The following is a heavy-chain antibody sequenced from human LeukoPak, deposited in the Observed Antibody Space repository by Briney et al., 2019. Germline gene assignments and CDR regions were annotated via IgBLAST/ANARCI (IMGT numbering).Heavy chain of an antibody. J-gene: IGHJ4*02. CDR3: AKDLYSNYGSGLDY. CDR1: GFTFSSYA. V-gene: IGHV3-23*01. D-gene: IGHD4-11*01. CDR2: ISGSGGST. Sequence: GGSLRLSCAASGFTFSSYAMSWVRQAPGKGLEWVSAISGSGGSTYYADSVKGRFTISRDNSKNTLYLQMNSLRAEDTAVYYCAKDLYSNYGSGLDYWGQGTLVTVSS.